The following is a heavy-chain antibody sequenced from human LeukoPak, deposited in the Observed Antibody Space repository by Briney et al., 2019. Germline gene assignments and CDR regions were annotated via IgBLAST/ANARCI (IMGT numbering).Heavy chain of an antibody. J-gene: IGHJ4*02. CDR3: ARDHPLNYDSSGYYGEFDY. CDR2: INPSGDST. V-gene: IGHV1-46*01. Sequence: ASVKVSCKASGYTFTSYYMHWVRQAPGQGLEWMGIINPSGDSTSYAQKFQGRVTMTRDTSTSTVYMELSSLRSEDTAVYHCARDHPLNYDSSGYYGEFDYWGQGTLVTVSS. D-gene: IGHD3-22*01. CDR1: GYTFTSYY.